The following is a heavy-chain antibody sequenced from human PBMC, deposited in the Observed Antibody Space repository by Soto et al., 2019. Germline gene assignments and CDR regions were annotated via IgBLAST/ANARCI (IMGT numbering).Heavy chain of an antibody. J-gene: IGHJ5*02. CDR1: GFSFSTYN. V-gene: IGHV3-21*01. Sequence: EVQLVESGGGLVKPGGSLRLSCAASGFSFSTYNMNWVRQAPGKGLEWVSSIDASSTHIYYADSVKGRFTISRGNGKSSLYLQMDSLRAEDTALYYCVRQQYDFLVDPWGQGTLVTVSS. CDR3: VRQQYDFLVDP. D-gene: IGHD3-16*01. CDR2: IDASSTHI.